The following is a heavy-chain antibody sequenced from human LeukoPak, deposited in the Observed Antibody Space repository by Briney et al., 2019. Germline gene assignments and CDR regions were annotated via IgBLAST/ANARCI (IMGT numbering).Heavy chain of an antibody. J-gene: IGHJ4*02. CDR2: INSDGSST. CDR1: GFTFSSYW. CDR3: ARPGAPFGGVVAIDY. V-gene: IGHV3-74*01. Sequence: GGSLRLSCAASGFTFSSYWMHWVRQAPGKGLLWVSRINSDGSSTSYADSVKGRFTISRDNSKNTLYLQMSSLRAEDTAVYYCARPGAPFGGVVAIDYWGQGTLVTVSS. D-gene: IGHD3-16*02.